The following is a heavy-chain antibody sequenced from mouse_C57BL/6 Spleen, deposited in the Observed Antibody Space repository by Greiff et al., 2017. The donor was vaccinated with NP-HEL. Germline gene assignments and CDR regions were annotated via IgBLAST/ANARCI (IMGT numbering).Heavy chain of an antibody. CDR3: ARIPYYYGSSYGWFAY. CDR1: GYSFTGYY. Sequence: VQLQQSGPELVKPGASVKISCKASGYSFTGYYMNWVKQSPEKSLEWIGEINPSTGGTTYNQKFKAKATLTVDKSSSTAYMQLKSLTSEDSAVYYCARIPYYYGSSYGWFAYWGQGTLVTVSA. V-gene: IGHV1-42*01. D-gene: IGHD1-1*01. J-gene: IGHJ3*01. CDR2: INPSTGGT.